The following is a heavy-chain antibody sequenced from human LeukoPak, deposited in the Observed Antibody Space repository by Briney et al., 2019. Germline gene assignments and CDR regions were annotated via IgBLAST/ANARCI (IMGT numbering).Heavy chain of an antibody. J-gene: IGHJ4*02. CDR3: ARGVKPVAAYFDY. V-gene: IGHV4-4*07. Sequence: PSETLSLTCSVSGGSINSYYWSWIRQPAGKGLEWIGRMYTSGGTNYNPSLKSRVTMSVDKSKNQFSLKLSSVTAADTAVYYCARGVKPVAAYFDYWGQGTLVTVSS. CDR2: MYTSGGT. CDR1: GGSINSYY. D-gene: IGHD6-19*01.